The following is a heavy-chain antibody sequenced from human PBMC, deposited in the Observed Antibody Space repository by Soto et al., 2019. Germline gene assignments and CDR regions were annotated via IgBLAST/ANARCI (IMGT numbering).Heavy chain of an antibody. CDR3: ARRIFDNVWGTYFDS. Sequence: QVQLQESSPGLVKPSETLSLTCSVSGGSISSYYWSWIRRPPGKGLELIGYISYLGSANYSPSLRGRVTISIDTPKNQFSLRLSSVTAADTAVYYCARRIFDNVWGTYFDSWGHGTLVTVSS. V-gene: IGHV4-59*01. CDR2: ISYLGSA. CDR1: GGSISSYY. D-gene: IGHD3-16*01. J-gene: IGHJ4*01.